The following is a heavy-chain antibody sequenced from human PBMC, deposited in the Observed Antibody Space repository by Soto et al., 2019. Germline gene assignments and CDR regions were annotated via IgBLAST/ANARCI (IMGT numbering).Heavy chain of an antibody. CDR3: AKPAIGYGDPDTYFDY. J-gene: IGHJ4*02. CDR2: ISWNSGSI. CDR1: GFTFDDYA. Sequence: GGSLRLSCAASGFTFDDYAMHWVRQAPGKGLEWVSGISWNSGSIGYADSVKGRFTISRDNAKNSLYLQMNSLRAEDTALYYCAKPAIGYGDPDTYFDYWGQGTLVTVSS. D-gene: IGHD4-17*01. V-gene: IGHV3-9*01.